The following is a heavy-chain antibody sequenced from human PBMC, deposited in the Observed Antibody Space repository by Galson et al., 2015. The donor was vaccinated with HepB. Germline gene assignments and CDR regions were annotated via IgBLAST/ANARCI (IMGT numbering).Heavy chain of an antibody. D-gene: IGHD6-13*01. CDR3: ARDMVYSSNWPDY. CDR2: IWYDGSKK. V-gene: IGHV3-33*01. CDR1: GHSLSGYA. J-gene: IGHJ4*02. Sequence: SLRLSCAASGHSLSGYAMHWVRQAPGKGLEWVAVIWYDGSKKYYADSVKGRFTISRDNSKNMLYLQMNSLRAEDTAVYYCARDMVYSSNWPDYWGQGTLVTVSS.